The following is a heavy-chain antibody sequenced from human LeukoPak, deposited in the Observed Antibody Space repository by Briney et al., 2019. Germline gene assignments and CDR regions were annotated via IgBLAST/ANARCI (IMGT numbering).Heavy chain of an antibody. V-gene: IGHV3-21*01. CDR3: ARDSPSGCSGGSCYTPAAFQH. Sequence: PGGSLRLSCAASGFTFSSYSINWVRQAPGKGLEWVSSTSSSSSYIHYADSVKGRFTISRDNAKNSLYLQMNSLRAEDTAVYYCARDSPSGCSGGSCYTPAAFQHWGQGTLVTVSS. D-gene: IGHD2-15*01. CDR2: TSSSSSYI. J-gene: IGHJ1*01. CDR1: GFTFSSYS.